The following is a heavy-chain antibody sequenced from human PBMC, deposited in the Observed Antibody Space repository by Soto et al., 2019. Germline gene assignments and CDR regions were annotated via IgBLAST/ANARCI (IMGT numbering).Heavy chain of an antibody. V-gene: IGHV3-9*01. CDR2: ISWNSGSI. J-gene: IGHJ6*03. CDR1: GFTFDDYA. D-gene: IGHD4-17*01. CDR3: AKAYGDFYYYYYYMDV. Sequence: EVQLVESGGGLVQPGRSLRLSCAASGFTFDDYAMHWVRQAPGKGLEWVSGISWNSGSIGYADSVKGRFTISRDNAKNSLYLQMNSLRAEDTALYYCAKAYGDFYYYYYYMDVWGKGTTVTVSS.